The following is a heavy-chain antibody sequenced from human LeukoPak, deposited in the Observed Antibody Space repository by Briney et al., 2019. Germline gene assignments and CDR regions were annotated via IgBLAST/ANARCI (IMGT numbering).Heavy chain of an antibody. J-gene: IGHJ6*03. CDR3: AKGLQQLVRYYYYMDV. CDR2: ISYDGSNK. V-gene: IGHV3-30-3*01. D-gene: IGHD6-13*01. Sequence: PGGSLRLSCAASGFTFSSYAMHWVRQAPGKGLEWVAVISYDGSNKYYADSVKGRFTISRDNSKNTLYLQMNSLRAEDTAVYYCAKGLQQLVRYYYYMDVWGKGTTVTVSS. CDR1: GFTFSSYA.